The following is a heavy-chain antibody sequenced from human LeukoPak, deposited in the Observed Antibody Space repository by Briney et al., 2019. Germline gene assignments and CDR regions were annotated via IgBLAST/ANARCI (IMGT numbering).Heavy chain of an antibody. CDR3: ARELGCSGGSCYSDGAFDI. D-gene: IGHD2-15*01. CDR2: IIPIFGTA. CDR1: GGTFSSYA. J-gene: IGHJ3*02. V-gene: IGHV1-69*06. Sequence: SVKVSCKASGGTFSSYAISWVRQAPGQGLEWMGGIIPIFGTANYAQKFQGRVTITADKSTSTAYMELSSLRSEDTAVYYCARELGCSGGSCYSDGAFDIWGQGTMVTVSS.